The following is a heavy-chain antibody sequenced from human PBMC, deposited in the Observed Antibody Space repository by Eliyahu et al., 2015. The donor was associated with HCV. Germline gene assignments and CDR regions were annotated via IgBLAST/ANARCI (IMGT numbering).Heavy chain of an antibody. CDR1: GYTFTSYW. V-gene: IGHV5-51*03. D-gene: IGHD6-19*01. Sequence: EVQLVQSGAEVKKPGESLKISCKGVGYTFTSYWIGWVRQMPGKGLELVGVGVPFTADTRYSPSFQGQVTISADKSISTAYLQWSSLTSSDSAMYYCARLKEQWLVPPRGPLDSWGQGTHVTVSS. CDR3: ARLKEQWLVPPRGPLDS. J-gene: IGHJ5*01. CDR2: GVPFTADT.